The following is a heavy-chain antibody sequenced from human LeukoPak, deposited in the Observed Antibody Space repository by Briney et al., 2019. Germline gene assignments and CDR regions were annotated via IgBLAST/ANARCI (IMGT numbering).Heavy chain of an antibody. CDR3: ARGAKMATPLEDYYYGMDV. CDR1: GGTFSSYA. CDR2: IIPIFGTA. D-gene: IGHD5-24*01. V-gene: IGHV1-69*06. Sequence: GASVKVSCKASGGTFSSYAISWVRQAPGQGLEWMGGIIPIFGTANYAQKFQGRVTITADKSTSTAYMELSSLRSEDTAVYYCARGAKMATPLEDYYYGMDVWGQGTMVTVSS. J-gene: IGHJ6*02.